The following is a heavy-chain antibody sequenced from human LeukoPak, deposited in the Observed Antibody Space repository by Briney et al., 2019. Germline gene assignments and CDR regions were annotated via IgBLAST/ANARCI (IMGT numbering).Heavy chain of an antibody. V-gene: IGHV3-21*04. CDR2: ISYTGTYI. J-gene: IGHJ4*02. D-gene: IGHD1-26*01. CDR3: VRDRGTYRPIDY. CDR1: AFSLSAYN. Sequence: GGSLRLSFAASAFSLSAYNMNWVRQAPGKGLEWVSSISYTGTYIYYADSVKGRFTISRDNAQNSLYLQMNSLRAEDTAIYYCVRDRGTYRPIDYWGQGTLVTVSS.